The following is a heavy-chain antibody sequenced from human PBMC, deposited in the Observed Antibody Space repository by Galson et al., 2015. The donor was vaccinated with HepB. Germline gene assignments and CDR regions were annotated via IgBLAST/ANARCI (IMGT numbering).Heavy chain of an antibody. CDR3: ARDAMGRGSGSYSAFDY. CDR2: ISSADNNQ. Sequence: SLRLSCAASGFTFVDYYMNWIRQAPGKGLEWVAAISSADNNQFHAGSVKGRFTFSRDNSDNMLYLQMSSLRVEDTAVYYCARDAMGRGSGSYSAFDYWGLGTLVTVSS. D-gene: IGHD1-26*01. CDR1: GFTFVDYY. J-gene: IGHJ4*02. V-gene: IGHV3-30-3*01.